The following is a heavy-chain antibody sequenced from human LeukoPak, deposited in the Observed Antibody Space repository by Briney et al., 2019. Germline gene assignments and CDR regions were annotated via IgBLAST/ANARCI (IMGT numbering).Heavy chain of an antibody. V-gene: IGHV4-59*01. Sequence: SETLSLTXTVSGGSISSYYWSWIRQPPGKGLEWIGYIYYSGSTNYNPSLKGRVTISVDTSKNQFSLKLSSVTAADTAVYYCARVPCSSTSCYHYYYYMDVWGKGTTVTVSS. CDR2: IYYSGST. CDR1: GGSISSYY. J-gene: IGHJ6*03. CDR3: ARVPCSSTSCYHYYYYMDV. D-gene: IGHD2-2*01.